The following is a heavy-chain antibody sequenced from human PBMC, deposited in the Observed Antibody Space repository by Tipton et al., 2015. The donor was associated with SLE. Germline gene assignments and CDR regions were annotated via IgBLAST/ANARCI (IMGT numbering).Heavy chain of an antibody. CDR2: ISYDGSNK. V-gene: IGHV3-30-3*01. CDR1: GFTFSSYA. Sequence: SLRLSCAASGFTFSSYAMSWVRQAPGKGLEWVAVISYDGSNKYYADSVKGRFTISRDNAKNSLYLQMNSLRAEDTAVYYCARDRGQLDYWGQGTLVTVSS. CDR3: ARDRGQLDY. D-gene: IGHD6-6*01. J-gene: IGHJ4*02.